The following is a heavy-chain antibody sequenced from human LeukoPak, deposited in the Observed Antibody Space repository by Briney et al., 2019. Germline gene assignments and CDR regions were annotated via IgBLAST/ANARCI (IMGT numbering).Heavy chain of an antibody. CDR3: AKDRVVVVAATLDY. D-gene: IGHD2-15*01. Sequence: GGSLRLSCAASGFTYSSYAMSWVRQAPGKGLEWVSAISGSGGSTYYADSVKGRFTISRDNSKNTLYLQMNSLRAEDTAVYYCAKDRVVVVAATLDYWGQGTLVTVSS. J-gene: IGHJ4*02. CDR1: GFTYSSYA. V-gene: IGHV3-23*01. CDR2: ISGSGGST.